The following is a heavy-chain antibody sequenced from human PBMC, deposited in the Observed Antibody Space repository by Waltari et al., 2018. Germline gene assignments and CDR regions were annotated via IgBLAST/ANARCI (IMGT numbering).Heavy chain of an antibody. J-gene: IGHJ5*02. CDR2: IDYSGGT. V-gene: IGHV4-39*01. D-gene: IGHD6-6*01. Sequence: QLQLQESGPGLVKPSETLSLTCTVSGGSISSSSYYWGWIRQPPGKGLEWIGRIDYSGGTYYSPPLKSRVTISVDTSKNQFSLKLSAVTAAVTAVYYCARATFYRIAAGPGWFDPWGQGTLVTVSS. CDR3: ARATFYRIAAGPGWFDP. CDR1: GGSISSSSYY.